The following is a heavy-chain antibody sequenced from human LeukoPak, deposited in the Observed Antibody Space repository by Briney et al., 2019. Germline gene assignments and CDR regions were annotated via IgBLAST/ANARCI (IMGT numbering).Heavy chain of an antibody. Sequence: PGGSLRLSCAASGFTLSSYAMSWVRQAPGKGLEWVSGLTVNGDTTYYADSVKGRFTISRDNSKNTLYLQMNSLRAEDTAVYYCAKRYSSSSIDYWGQGTLVTVSS. V-gene: IGHV3-23*01. CDR2: LTVNGDTT. D-gene: IGHD6-13*01. CDR3: AKRYSSSSIDY. J-gene: IGHJ4*02. CDR1: GFTLSSYA.